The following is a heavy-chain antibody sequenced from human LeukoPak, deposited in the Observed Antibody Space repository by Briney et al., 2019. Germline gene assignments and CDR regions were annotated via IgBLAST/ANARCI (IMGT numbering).Heavy chain of an antibody. J-gene: IGHJ4*02. CDR2: IKPDGGRI. Sequence: GGSLRLSCEASGFTFSSYWMSWVRQAPGQGLEWMACIKPDGGRIYYVEYLKGRFTMSRDKSKNSLYLQMNSLRAEDTAVYYCARIVLTGAWYFDYWGQGPLVSV. V-gene: IGHV3-7*05. D-gene: IGHD7-27*01. CDR3: ARIVLTGAWYFDY. CDR1: GFTFSSYW.